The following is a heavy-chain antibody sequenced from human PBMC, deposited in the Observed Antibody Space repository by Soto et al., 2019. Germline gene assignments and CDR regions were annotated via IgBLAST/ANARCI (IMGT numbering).Heavy chain of an antibody. J-gene: IGHJ4*02. Sequence: ASVKVSCKASGGTFSSYTISWVRQAPGQGLEWMGRIIPILGIANYAQKFQGRVTITADKSTSTAYMELSSLRSEDTAVYYCARDPFESYCSGGSCYPYYFDYWGQGTLVTVSS. CDR1: GGTFSSYT. CDR3: ARDPFESYCSGGSCYPYYFDY. CDR2: IIPILGIA. D-gene: IGHD2-15*01. V-gene: IGHV1-69*04.